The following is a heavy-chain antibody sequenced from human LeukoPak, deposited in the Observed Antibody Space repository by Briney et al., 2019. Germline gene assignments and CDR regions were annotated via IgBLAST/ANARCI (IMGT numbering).Heavy chain of an antibody. D-gene: IGHD6-13*01. CDR1: GFTFSSYG. Sequence: PGGSLRLSCAASGFTFSSYGMHWVRQAPGKGLEWVAVISYDGSNKYYADSVKGRFTISRDNSKNTLYLQMNSLRAEDTAVYYCAKEGGIAAAGILIDYWGQGTLVTVSS. V-gene: IGHV3-30*18. J-gene: IGHJ4*02. CDR3: AKEGGIAAAGILIDY. CDR2: ISYDGSNK.